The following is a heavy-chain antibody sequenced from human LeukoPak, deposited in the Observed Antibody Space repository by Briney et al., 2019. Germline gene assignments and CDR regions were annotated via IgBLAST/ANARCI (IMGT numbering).Heavy chain of an antibody. V-gene: IGHV3-23*01. CDR3: AKSLLTTASGTGRAFDI. CDR2: ISASGDVT. CDR1: RFSFSAYP. D-gene: IGHD1-26*01. Sequence: PGGSLRLSCAASRFSFSAYPMGWVRRDPGKGLEWVSGISASGDVTFHADPVKGRFIISRDNSKNTLYLQMNSLRAEDTAEYYCAKSLLTTASGTGRAFDIWGQGTMVTVSS. J-gene: IGHJ3*02.